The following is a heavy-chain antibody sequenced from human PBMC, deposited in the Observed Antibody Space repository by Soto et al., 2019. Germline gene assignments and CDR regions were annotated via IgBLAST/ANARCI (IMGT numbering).Heavy chain of an antibody. Sequence: SETRSRTWSVSGGSVSYKTYYWIWIRQPPGKILEWIGYVYYSGTTNYNPSLKSRVTISVDLSKNRFSLRLSSVTTADTALYYCARTTAVPNTLRSRYFFDYWGQGTLVTVSS. CDR1: GGSVSYKTYY. D-gene: IGHD4-17*01. J-gene: IGHJ4*02. CDR3: ARTTAVPNTLRSRYFFDY. CDR2: VYYSGTT. V-gene: IGHV4-61*01.